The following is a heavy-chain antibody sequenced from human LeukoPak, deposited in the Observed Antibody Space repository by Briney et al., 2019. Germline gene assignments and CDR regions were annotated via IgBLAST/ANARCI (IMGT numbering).Heavy chain of an antibody. J-gene: IGHJ4*02. CDR2: IYYSGTS. CDR3: ARISIVVVPAYFDY. CDR1: GGSISSANYY. Sequence: SETLSLTCTVSGGSISSANYYWGWIRQPPGKGLEWIGSIYYSGTSYYNPSLQSRVTIFVDTSKNQFSLKLISVTAADTAVYYCARISIVVVPAYFDYWGQGTLVTVSS. V-gene: IGHV4-39*01. D-gene: IGHD2-2*01.